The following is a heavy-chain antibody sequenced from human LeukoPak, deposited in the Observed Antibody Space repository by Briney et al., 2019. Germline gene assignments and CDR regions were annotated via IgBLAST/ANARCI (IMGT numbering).Heavy chain of an antibody. CDR3: ARSSRAFRSFAY. J-gene: IGHJ4*02. V-gene: IGHV4-59*01. CDR2: IYYSDTT. Sequence: SLTLSLTCTVSGGSLSSYYWSWIRQPPGKGVAWMGCIYYSDTTDYNHSLTRRVTISVDTSNHQFSLKVSSVTAAYTAVYYCARSSRAFRSFAYRGQGTLGPVSS. D-gene: IGHD3-10*01. CDR1: GGSLSSYY.